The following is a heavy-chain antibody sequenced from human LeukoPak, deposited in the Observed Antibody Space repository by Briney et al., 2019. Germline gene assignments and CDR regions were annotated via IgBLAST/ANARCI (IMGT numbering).Heavy chain of an antibody. J-gene: IGHJ4*02. CDR1: GFTFSSYE. CDR2: SSWSSGNI. V-gene: IGHV3-9*01. D-gene: IGHD3-10*01. CDR3: ATGNRAVIMGGPDFDY. Sequence: GGSLRLSCAASGFTFSSYEMNWVRQAPGKGLEWVSGSSWSSGNIGYADSVKGRFTISRDNAKNSLYLQMNSLRAEDTAFYYCATGNRAVIMGGPDFDYWGQGTLVTVSA.